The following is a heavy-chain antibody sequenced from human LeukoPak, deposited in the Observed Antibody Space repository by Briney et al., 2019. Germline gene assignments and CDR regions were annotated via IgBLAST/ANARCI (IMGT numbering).Heavy chain of an antibody. CDR3: ASFPFWSGSHYMDV. CDR2: ISSSSSYI. J-gene: IGHJ6*03. D-gene: IGHD3-3*01. Sequence: GGSLRLSCAASGFSLSSYSMKWVRQAPGKGLEWVSSISSSSSYIDYVDSVKGRFTISRDNAKNSLYLQMNSLRAEDTAVYYCASFPFWSGSHYMDVWGKGTTVTVSS. V-gene: IGHV3-21*01. CDR1: GFSLSSYS.